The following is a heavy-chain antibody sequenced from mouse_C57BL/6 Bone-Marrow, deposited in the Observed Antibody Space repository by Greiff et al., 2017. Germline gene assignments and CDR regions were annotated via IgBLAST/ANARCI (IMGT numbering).Heavy chain of an antibody. Sequence: EVKLVESGEGLVKPGGSLKLSCAASGFTFSSYAMSWVRQTPEKRLEWVAYISSGGDYIYYADTVKGRFTISRDNARNTLYLQMSSLKSEDTAMYYCTRGNYGSTPRYWGQGTLVTVSA. J-gene: IGHJ3*01. D-gene: IGHD1-1*01. CDR3: TRGNYGSTPRY. CDR1: GFTFSSYA. V-gene: IGHV5-9-1*02. CDR2: ISSGGDYI.